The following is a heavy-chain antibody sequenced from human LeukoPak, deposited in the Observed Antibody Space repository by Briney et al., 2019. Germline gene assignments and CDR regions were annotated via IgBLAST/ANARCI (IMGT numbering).Heavy chain of an antibody. V-gene: IGHV4-31*03. J-gene: IGHJ4*02. CDR1: GGSISSGGYY. CDR2: INHSGST. D-gene: IGHD3-10*01. Sequence: PSQTLSLTCTVSGGSISSGGYYWSWIRQHPGKGLEWIGEINHSGSTNYNPSLKSRVTISVDTSKNQFSLKLSSVTAADTAVYYCARSDWPVEKKKFGGTKYYFDYWGQGTLVTVSS. CDR3: ARSDWPVEKKKFGGTKYYFDY.